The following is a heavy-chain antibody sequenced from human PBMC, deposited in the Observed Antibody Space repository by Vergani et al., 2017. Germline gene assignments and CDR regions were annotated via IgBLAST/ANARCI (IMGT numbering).Heavy chain of an antibody. D-gene: IGHD2-15*01. J-gene: IGHJ3*01. V-gene: IGHV4-61*02. Sequence: QVQLQASGPGRVKPSQTLSLTCTMSGGSISAGYYFWSWIRQPAGKGLEWLGHISASGNASHSPSLKTRVPMSVDTSKNQFSLTVTSVTAADTAIYFCARRGGGYYSGGKVHPLRTAFGVWGHGTVVTVSS. CDR2: ISASGNA. CDR1: GGSISAGYYF. CDR3: ARRGGGYYSGGKVHPLRTAFGV.